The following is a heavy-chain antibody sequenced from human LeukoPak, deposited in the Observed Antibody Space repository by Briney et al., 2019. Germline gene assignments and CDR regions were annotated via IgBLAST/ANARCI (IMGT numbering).Heavy chain of an antibody. Sequence: SETLSLTCTVSGGSISSYYWSWIRQPPGKGLEWIGCIYYSGSTNYNPSLKSRVTISVDTSKNQFSLKLSSVTAADTAVYYCARSGLLWFGELLRPASNWFDPWGQGTLVTVSS. CDR2: IYYSGST. D-gene: IGHD3-10*01. J-gene: IGHJ5*02. CDR3: ARSGLLWFGELLRPASNWFDP. CDR1: GGSISSYY. V-gene: IGHV4-59*08.